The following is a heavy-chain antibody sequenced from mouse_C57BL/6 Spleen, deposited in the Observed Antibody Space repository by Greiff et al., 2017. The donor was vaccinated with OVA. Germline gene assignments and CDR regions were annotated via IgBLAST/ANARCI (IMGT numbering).Heavy chain of an antibody. V-gene: IGHV1-55*01. CDR1: GYTFTSYW. Sequence: QVQLKQPGAELVKPGASVKMSCKASGYTFTSYWITWVKQRPGQGLEWIGDIYPGSGSTNYNEKFKSKATLTVDTSSSTAYMQLSSLTSEDSAVYYWARELRDYWYFDVWGTGTTVTVSS. CDR2: IYPGSGST. D-gene: IGHD1-1*01. CDR3: ARELRDYWYFDV. J-gene: IGHJ1*03.